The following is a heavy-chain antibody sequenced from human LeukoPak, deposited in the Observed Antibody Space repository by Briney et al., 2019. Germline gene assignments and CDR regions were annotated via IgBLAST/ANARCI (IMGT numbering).Heavy chain of an antibody. D-gene: IGHD6-13*01. V-gene: IGHV1-8*01. CDR2: MNPNSGNT. Sequence: GSVKVSCKASGYTFTSYDINWVRQATGQGLEWMGWMNPNSGNTGYAQKFQGRVTMTRNTSISTAYMELSSLRSEDTAVYYCARFIADNDAFDIWGQGTMVTVSS. J-gene: IGHJ3*02. CDR3: ARFIADNDAFDI. CDR1: GYTFTSYD.